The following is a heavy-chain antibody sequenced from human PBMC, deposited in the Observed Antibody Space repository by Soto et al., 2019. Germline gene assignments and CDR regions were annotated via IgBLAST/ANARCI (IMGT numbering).Heavy chain of an antibody. CDR3: AKIHYYDGSGSPYYYALDV. Sequence: PGGSLRLSCAASGFPFINYAMTWVRQAPGKGLDWVSAISDDGDRTYYADSVKGRFTISRDNSKNTLYLQMNSLRAADTALYYCAKIHYYDGSGSPYYYALDVWGQGTTVTV. CDR2: ISDDGDRT. J-gene: IGHJ6*02. D-gene: IGHD3-22*01. CDR1: GFPFINYA. V-gene: IGHV3-23*01.